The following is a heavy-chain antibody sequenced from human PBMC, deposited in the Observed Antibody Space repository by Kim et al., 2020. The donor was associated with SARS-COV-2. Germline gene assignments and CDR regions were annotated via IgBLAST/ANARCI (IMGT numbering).Heavy chain of an antibody. J-gene: IGHJ4*02. Sequence: YAQKFQGRVTITRDTSTSTVYMELSSLRSEGTAVYYCARGRGLTTVNYFDYWGQGTLVTVSP. CDR3: ARGRGLTTVNYFDY. V-gene: IGHV1-46*01. D-gene: IGHD4-4*01.